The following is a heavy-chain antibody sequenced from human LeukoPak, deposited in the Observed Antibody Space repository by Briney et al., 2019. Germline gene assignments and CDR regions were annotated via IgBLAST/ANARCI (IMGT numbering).Heavy chain of an antibody. CDR3: AKGLIRLWLQLY. CDR2: ISGSGGST. D-gene: IGHD5-18*01. J-gene: IGHJ4*02. CDR1: GFTFSGYA. V-gene: IGHV3-23*01. Sequence: TGGSLRLSCAASGFTFSGYAMSWVRQAPGKGLEWVSAISGSGGSTYYADSVKGRFTISRDNSKNTLYLQMNSLRAEDTAVYYCAKGLIRLWLQLYWGQGTLVTVSS.